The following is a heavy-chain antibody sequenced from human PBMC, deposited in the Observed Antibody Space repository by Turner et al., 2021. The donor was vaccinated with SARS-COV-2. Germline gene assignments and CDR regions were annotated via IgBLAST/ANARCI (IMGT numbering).Heavy chain of an antibody. CDR3: ARDQLGVEATWFDP. CDR2: IWYDGSNK. V-gene: IGHV3-33*01. Sequence: QVQLVESGGGVVQPGRSLRLSCAASGFPFSSYGMHWVRQAPGKGLEWVAVIWYDGSNKYYTDSVKGRFTISRDNSKNTLYLQMNSLRAEDTAVYYCARDQLGVEATWFDPWGQGTLVTVSS. CDR1: GFPFSSYG. D-gene: IGHD2-8*01. J-gene: IGHJ5*02.